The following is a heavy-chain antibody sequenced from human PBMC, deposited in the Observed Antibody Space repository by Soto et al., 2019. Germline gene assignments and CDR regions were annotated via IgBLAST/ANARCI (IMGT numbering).Heavy chain of an antibody. CDR2: ISYDGSNK. CDR3: AKDGAGYSNYYYYGMDV. D-gene: IGHD4-4*01. Sequence: QVPLVESGGGVVQPGRSLRLSCAASGFTFSSYGMHWVRQAPGKGLEWVAVISYDGSNKYYADSVKGRFTISRDNSKNTLYLQMNSLRAEDTAVYYCAKDGAGYSNYYYYGMDVWGQGTTVTVSS. J-gene: IGHJ6*02. CDR1: GFTFSSYG. V-gene: IGHV3-30*18.